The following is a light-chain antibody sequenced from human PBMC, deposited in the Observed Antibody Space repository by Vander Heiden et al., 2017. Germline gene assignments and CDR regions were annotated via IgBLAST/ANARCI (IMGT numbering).Light chain of an antibody. CDR1: QDISNY. Sequence: DIQMTQSPYSLSASVGERVTITCQSSQDISNYLNWYQQKPGKAPKLLIYGASNLETGVPSRFSGSGSGTDFTFTISSLQPEDIATYYCQQYDNRPHTFGGGTKVEIK. J-gene: IGKJ4*01. V-gene: IGKV1-33*01. CDR2: GAS. CDR3: QQYDNRPHT.